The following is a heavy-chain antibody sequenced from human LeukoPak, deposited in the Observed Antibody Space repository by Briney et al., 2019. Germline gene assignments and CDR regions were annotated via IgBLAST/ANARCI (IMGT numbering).Heavy chain of an antibody. Sequence: GASVKVSCKASGYTFTGYYIHWVRQAPGQGLEWVGIINPSGGTTTYAQKFQGRVTMTRDTSTSTVHMELSSLRSEDTAVYYCARAGGGDGYKYVYWGQGTLVTVSS. D-gene: IGHD3-16*01. CDR2: INPSGGTT. CDR1: GYTFTGYY. V-gene: IGHV1-46*01. J-gene: IGHJ4*02. CDR3: ARAGGGDGYKYVY.